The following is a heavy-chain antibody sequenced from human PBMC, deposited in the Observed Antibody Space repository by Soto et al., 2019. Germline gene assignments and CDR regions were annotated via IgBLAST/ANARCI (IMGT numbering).Heavy chain of an antibody. CDR1: GGIFTNNA. V-gene: IGHV1-69*01. Sequence: VQGVQSGAEVKKPGSSVKVSCKVSGGIFTNNAISWVRQASGQGLEWLGGVIPLFDTAYYAQIFRGRLRISADGATTTAYMELSGLTSADTAVYFCATGGHNDGYNFYHGMDVWGQGTTVPVS. CDR2: VIPLFDTA. CDR3: ATGGHNDGYNFYHGMDV. D-gene: IGHD5-18*01. J-gene: IGHJ6*02.